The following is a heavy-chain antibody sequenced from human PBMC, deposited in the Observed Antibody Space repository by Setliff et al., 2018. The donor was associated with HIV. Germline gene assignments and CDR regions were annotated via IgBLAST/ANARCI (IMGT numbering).Heavy chain of an antibody. CDR1: GGSITGYY. CDR3: ARVNALIRAPFDY. V-gene: IGHV4-59*01. CDR2: IFYSGTT. Sequence: PSETLSLTCTVSGGSITGYYWSWVRQPPGKGLEWIGYIFYSGTTNYSPSLNSQATISVDTSKNSFSLRLSSVTAADTAVYYCARVNALIRAPFDYWGQGALVTVSS. J-gene: IGHJ4*02.